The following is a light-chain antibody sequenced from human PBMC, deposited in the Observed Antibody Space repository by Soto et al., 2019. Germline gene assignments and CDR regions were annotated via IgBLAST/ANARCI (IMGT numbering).Light chain of an antibody. J-gene: IGLJ3*02. CDR2: NND. V-gene: IGLV1-44*01. CDR3: AAWDDSLNGVV. Sequence: QLVLTQPPSASGTPGQRVTMSCSGSSSNIRSNTVNWYQKLPGTAPKVLIYNNDQRPSGVPDRFSGSKSGTSASLAISGLQSEDEADYYCAAWDDSLNGVVFGGGTKLTVL. CDR1: SSNIRSNT.